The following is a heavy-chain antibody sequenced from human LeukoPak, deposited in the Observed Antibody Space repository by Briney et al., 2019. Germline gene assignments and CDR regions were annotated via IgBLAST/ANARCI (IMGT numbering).Heavy chain of an antibody. CDR1: GGSISSYY. V-gene: IGHV4-59*01. J-gene: IGHJ4*02. CDR2: IYYSGST. CDR3: ARRTYFYDSSGYYFDY. Sequence: PSETLSLTCTVSGGSISSYYWSWIRQPPGKGLECIGYIYYSGSTNYNPSLTSRVTISVATSKNQFSLKLSSATAADTAVYYCARRTYFYDSSGYYFDYWGQGTLVTVSS. D-gene: IGHD3-22*01.